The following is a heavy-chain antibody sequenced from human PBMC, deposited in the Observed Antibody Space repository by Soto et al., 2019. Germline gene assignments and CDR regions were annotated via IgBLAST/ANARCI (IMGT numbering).Heavy chain of an antibody. J-gene: IGHJ6*02. V-gene: IGHV1-69*13. Sequence: SVKVSCKASGGTFSSYAISWVRQAPGQGLEWMGGIIPIFGTANYAQKFQGRVTITADESTSTAYMELSSLRSEDTAVYYCARDNSGSYSYYYYGMDVWGQGTTVTVSS. CDR1: GGTFSSYA. CDR2: IIPIFGTA. D-gene: IGHD1-26*01. CDR3: ARDNSGSYSYYYYGMDV.